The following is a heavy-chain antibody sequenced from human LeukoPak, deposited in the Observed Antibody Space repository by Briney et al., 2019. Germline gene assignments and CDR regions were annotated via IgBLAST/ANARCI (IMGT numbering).Heavy chain of an antibody. CDR3: ARRKDFDY. CDR1: GITFSSYA. V-gene: IGHV3-30-3*01. J-gene: IGHJ4*02. Sequence: GSLRLSCAASGITFSSYAMHWVRQAPGKGLEWVAVISYDGSNKYYADSVKGRFTISRDNSKNTLYLQMNSLRAEDTAVYYCARRKDFDYWGQGTLVTVSS. CDR2: ISYDGSNK.